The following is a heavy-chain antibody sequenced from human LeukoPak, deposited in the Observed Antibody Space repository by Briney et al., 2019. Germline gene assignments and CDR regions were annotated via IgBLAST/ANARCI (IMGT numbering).Heavy chain of an antibody. V-gene: IGHV3-23*01. CDR1: GFTFSSYA. J-gene: IGHJ4*02. CDR2: ISGSGGST. CDR3: AKATRGIVATSFFDY. D-gene: IGHD5-12*01. Sequence: GGSLRLSCAASGFTFSSYAMSWVRQAPRKGLEGVSAISGSGGSTYYAASVKGPFTISRDSSKNTLYLQINRLRAEDTPLYNCAKATRGIVATSFFDYWGQGTLVTVSS.